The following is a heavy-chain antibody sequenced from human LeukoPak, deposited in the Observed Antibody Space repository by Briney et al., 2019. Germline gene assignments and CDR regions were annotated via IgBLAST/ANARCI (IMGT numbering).Heavy chain of an antibody. CDR1: GGSISSSRYY. CDR2: IYYSGST. Sequence: PSETLSLTCAVSGGSISSSRYYWGWIRQPPGKGLEWIGSIYYSGSTYYNPSLKSRVTISVDTSKNQFSLELSSVTAADTAVYYCATLAITIFGVASGDYWGQGTLVTVSS. J-gene: IGHJ4*02. V-gene: IGHV4-39*01. CDR3: ATLAITIFGVASGDY. D-gene: IGHD3-3*01.